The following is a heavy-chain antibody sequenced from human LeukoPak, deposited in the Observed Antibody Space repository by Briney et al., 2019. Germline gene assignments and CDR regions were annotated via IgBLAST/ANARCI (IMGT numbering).Heavy chain of an antibody. D-gene: IGHD3-16*02. CDR1: GFHFTTYW. V-gene: IGHV3-7*01. J-gene: IGHJ5*02. Sequence: GGSLRLSCAASGFHFTTYWMGWVRQAPGKGLEWVANIKQDGSEKYYVDSVKGRFTISRDNAKNSLYLQMNSLRAEDTAVYYCARGVGELSYNWFDPWGQGTLVTVSS. CDR3: ARGVGELSYNWFDP. CDR2: IKQDGSEK.